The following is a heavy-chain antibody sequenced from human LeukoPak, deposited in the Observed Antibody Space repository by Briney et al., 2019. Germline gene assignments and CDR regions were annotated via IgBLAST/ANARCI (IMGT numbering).Heavy chain of an antibody. CDR2: VKGRSAGETT. CDR3: TLIQGWGSGSYYRDF. D-gene: IGHD3-10*01. J-gene: IGHJ4*02. Sequence: PGGSLRLSCAASGFSISNDWMSWVRQAPGKGLEWVARVKGRSAGETTDYAAPVEGRFTISRDDSKNTLYLQMNSLKTEDTAVYYCTLIQGWGSGSYYRDFWGQGTLVTVSS. V-gene: IGHV3-15*01. CDR1: GFSISNDW.